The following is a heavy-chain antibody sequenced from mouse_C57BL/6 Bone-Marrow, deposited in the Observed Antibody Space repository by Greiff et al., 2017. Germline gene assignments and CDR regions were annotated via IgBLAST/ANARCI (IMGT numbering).Heavy chain of an antibody. V-gene: IGHV5-6*02. CDR2: ISSGGSYT. J-gene: IGHJ3*01. CDR3: ARPHDGYYEAY. D-gene: IGHD2-3*01. CDR1: GFTFSSYG. Sequence: DVMLVESGGDLVKPGGSLKLSCAASGFTFSSYGMSWVRQTPDKRLEWVATISSGGSYTYYTDSVKGRFNISRDNAKNTLYLQMSSLKSEDTAMXYGARPHDGYYEAYWGQGTLVTVSA.